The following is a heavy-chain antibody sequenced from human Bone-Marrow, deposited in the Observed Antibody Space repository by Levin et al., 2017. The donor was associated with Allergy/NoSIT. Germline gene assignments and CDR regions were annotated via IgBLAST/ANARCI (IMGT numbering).Heavy chain of an antibody. CDR1: GFTFSSYA. CDR3: AKDRAFGGGNGEDY. Sequence: GGSLRLSCAASGFTFSSYAMNWVRQAPGKGLEWVSAISGSGASIYYADSVKGRFTISRDNSKNTLYLQVNSLTAEDTATYYCAKDRAFGGGNGEDYWGQGTLVTVSS. D-gene: IGHD3-16*01. CDR2: ISGSGASI. V-gene: IGHV3-23*01. J-gene: IGHJ4*02.